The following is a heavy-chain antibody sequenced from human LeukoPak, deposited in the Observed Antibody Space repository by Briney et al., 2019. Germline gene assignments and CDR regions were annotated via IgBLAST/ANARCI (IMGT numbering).Heavy chain of an antibody. CDR2: IIPIFGTA. CDR1: GGTFSSYA. CDR3: ARDLLSSSSDPYYFDY. Sequence: GASVKVSCKASGGTFSSYAISWVRQAPGQGLEWMGGIIPIFGTANYAQKFQGRVTITTDESTSTAYMELSSLRSEDTAVYYCARDLLSSSSDPYYFDYWGQGTLVTVSS. D-gene: IGHD6-6*01. J-gene: IGHJ4*02. V-gene: IGHV1-69*05.